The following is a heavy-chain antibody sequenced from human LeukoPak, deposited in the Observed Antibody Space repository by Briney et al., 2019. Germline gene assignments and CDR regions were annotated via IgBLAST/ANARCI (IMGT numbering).Heavy chain of an antibody. CDR3: AADGTHSSGYYYRVHFAY. CDR2: IVVGSGNT. V-gene: IGHV1-58*01. J-gene: IGHJ4*02. D-gene: IGHD3-22*01. Sequence: ASVKVSCKASGFTFTSSAVQWVRQARGQRLEWIGWIVVGSGNTNSAQKFQERVTITRDMSTSTAYMELSSLRSEDTAVYYCAADGTHSSGYYYRVHFAYWGQGTLFTVSS. CDR1: GFTFTSSA.